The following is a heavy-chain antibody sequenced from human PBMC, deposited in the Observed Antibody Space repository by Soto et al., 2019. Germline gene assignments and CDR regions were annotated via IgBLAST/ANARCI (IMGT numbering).Heavy chain of an antibody. D-gene: IGHD5-12*01. V-gene: IGHV3-23*01. CDR1: GISFSRYF. CDR3: AKDPTGSATGYFDY. Sequence: PXXSLRLACAASGISFSRYFMRWVPQAPGKGLEWVSALSTSGSSTYYADSVKGRFTISRDNSKNTLYLQMNSLRADDTAVYYCAKDPTGSATGYFDYWGQGALVTVSS. CDR2: LSTSGSST. J-gene: IGHJ4*02.